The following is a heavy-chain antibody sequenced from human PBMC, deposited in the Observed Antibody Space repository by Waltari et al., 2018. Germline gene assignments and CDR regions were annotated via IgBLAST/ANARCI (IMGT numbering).Heavy chain of an antibody. CDR1: GYTFTDFY. CDR2: VDHEKRKT. D-gene: IGHD5-12*01. J-gene: IGHJ3*02. Sequence: DVQVVQSGAEVKKPGATVKICCKVSGYTFTDFYMHWVQQAPGNGLQWVGLVDHEKRKTVQAENFKGRVTMTADSSTDTAYMELSSLGSDDTGVYYCAVLVATNEDPLDMGGQWTVVAVAP. V-gene: IGHV1-69-2*01. CDR3: AVLVATNEDPLDM.